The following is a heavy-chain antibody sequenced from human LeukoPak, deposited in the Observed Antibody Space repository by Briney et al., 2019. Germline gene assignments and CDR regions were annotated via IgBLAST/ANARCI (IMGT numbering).Heavy chain of an antibody. D-gene: IGHD3-9*01. CDR2: ISFDGSNR. V-gene: IGHV3-30*18. J-gene: IGHJ4*02. CDR3: AKDFLHLTGRYYAPFDS. Sequence: GGSLRLSCAASGFTFSSYGMHCVRQAPGKGLEWVAVISFDGSNRYYADSVKGRFTISRDNSKNTLFLQMNSLKAEDTAIYYCAKDFLHLTGRYYAPFDSWGQGMLVTVSS. CDR1: GFTFSSYG.